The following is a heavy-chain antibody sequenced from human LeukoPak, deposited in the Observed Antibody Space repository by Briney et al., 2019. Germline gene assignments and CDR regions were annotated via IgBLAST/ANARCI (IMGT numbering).Heavy chain of an antibody. V-gene: IGHV3-74*01. CDR2: MNSDGSSI. Sequence: GGSLRLSCAASGFTFGTYWMHWVRQAPGKGLEWVSRMNSDGSSISYADSVKGRFTISRDNAKNTLYLRMNSLRAEDTAVYYCARAGYYDSSGYYAYLQHWGQGTLVTVSS. J-gene: IGHJ1*01. CDR1: GFTFGTYW. D-gene: IGHD3-22*01. CDR3: ARAGYYDSSGYYAYLQH.